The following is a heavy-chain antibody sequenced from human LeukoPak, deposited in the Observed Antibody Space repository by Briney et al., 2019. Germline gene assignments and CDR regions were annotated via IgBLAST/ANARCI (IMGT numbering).Heavy chain of an antibody. J-gene: IGHJ4*02. Sequence: SGGSLRLSCAASGFSFSSYSMNWVRQAPGKGLEWVSYISHTGTTMSYADSVKGRFTISRDNAKNSLYLQMNSLRAEDTAVYYCARGNGPADRSDYWGQGTLVTVSS. CDR2: ISHTGTTM. D-gene: IGHD1-1*01. V-gene: IGHV3-48*04. CDR1: GFSFSSYS. CDR3: ARGNGPADRSDY.